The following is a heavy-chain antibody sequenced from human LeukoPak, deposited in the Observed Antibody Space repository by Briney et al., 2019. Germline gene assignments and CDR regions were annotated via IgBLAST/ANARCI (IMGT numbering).Heavy chain of an antibody. V-gene: IGHV4-59*08. Sequence: SQRMSLTCTVSGGSISYFYWGCIRQPPGKGLEWVGYIYHGGITNYNPSLESRVSMSADTSKNQFSLRLNSVTAADTAVYYCARLNVGSGWFFDYWGQGTLVAVSS. CDR2: IYHGGIT. D-gene: IGHD6-19*01. J-gene: IGHJ4*02. CDR3: ARLNVGSGWFFDY. CDR1: GGSISYFY.